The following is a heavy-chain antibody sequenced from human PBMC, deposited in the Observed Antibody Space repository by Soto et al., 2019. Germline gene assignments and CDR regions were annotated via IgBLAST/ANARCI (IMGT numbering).Heavy chain of an antibody. Sequence: EERLVESGGGSVQPGGSLRLSCAASRFTFSSYWMYWLRQAPGKGLVWVSRINSDGSSTRYADSVKGRFSISRDNSKSTLYLPMNPRRAEDTAVYYCARRRGGYYYGLDVWGQGTTVTVS. CDR2: INSDGSST. J-gene: IGHJ6*02. V-gene: IGHV3-74*01. CDR1: RFTFSSYW. CDR3: ARRRGGYYYGLDV. D-gene: IGHD3-16*01.